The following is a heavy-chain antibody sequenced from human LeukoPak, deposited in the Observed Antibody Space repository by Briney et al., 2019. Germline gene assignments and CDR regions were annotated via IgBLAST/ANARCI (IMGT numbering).Heavy chain of an antibody. D-gene: IGHD1-26*01. CDR1: GGSINSYY. Sequence: SETLSLTCTVSGGSINSYYWSWIRQPPGKGLEWIGYIYYSGSTNYNPSLKSRVTISVDTSKNQFSLKLSSVTAADTAVYYCARGGSYPEYYFDYWGQGTLVTVSS. J-gene: IGHJ4*02. CDR2: IYYSGST. V-gene: IGHV4-59*01. CDR3: ARGGSYPEYYFDY.